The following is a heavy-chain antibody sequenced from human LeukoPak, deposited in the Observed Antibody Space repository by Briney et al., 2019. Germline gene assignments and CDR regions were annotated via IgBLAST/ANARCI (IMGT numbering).Heavy chain of an antibody. Sequence: GGSLRLSCAASGFTFSSYAMSWVRQAPGKGLEWVSAISGSGGSTYYADSVKGRFTISRDNSNNTLYLQMNSLRADDTAVYCCAKPMGGHPASAFDIWGQGTMVTVS. V-gene: IGHV3-23*01. CDR1: GFTFSSYA. D-gene: IGHD3-10*01. CDR3: AKPMGGHPASAFDI. CDR2: ISGSGGST. J-gene: IGHJ3*02.